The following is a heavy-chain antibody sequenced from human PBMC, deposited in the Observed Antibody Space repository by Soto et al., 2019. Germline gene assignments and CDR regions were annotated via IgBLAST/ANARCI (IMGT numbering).Heavy chain of an antibody. V-gene: IGHV1-69*01. CDR3: AVVDCSSTSCYISLGWYFDL. CDR2: IIPIFGTA. J-gene: IGHJ2*01. Sequence: QVQLVQSGAEVKKPGSSVKVSCKASGGTFSSYAISWVRQAPGQGLEWMGGIIPIFGTANYAQKFQVRVTITADESTCPAYMELSSLRSEDTAVYYCAVVDCSSTSCYISLGWYFDLWGRGTLVTVSS. CDR1: GGTFSSYA. D-gene: IGHD2-2*02.